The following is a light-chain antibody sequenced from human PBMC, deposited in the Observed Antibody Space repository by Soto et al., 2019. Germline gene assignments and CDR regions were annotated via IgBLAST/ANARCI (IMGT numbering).Light chain of an antibody. CDR3: QSYDSSLSVVV. CDR2: GNS. J-gene: IGLJ2*01. CDR1: SSNIGAGYD. Sequence: QSVLTQPPSVSGVPGQRVTISCTGSSSNIGAGYDVHWYQQLPGTAPKLLIYGNSNRPSGVPDRFSGSKSGTSASLAITGLQAEDEADYYSQSYDSSLSVVVFGGGTKVTVL. V-gene: IGLV1-40*01.